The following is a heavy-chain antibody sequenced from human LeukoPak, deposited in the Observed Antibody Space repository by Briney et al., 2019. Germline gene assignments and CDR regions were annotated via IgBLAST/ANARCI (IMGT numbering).Heavy chain of an antibody. D-gene: IGHD3-10*01. Sequence: SETLSLTCAVYGGSFSGYYWSWIRQPPGKGLEWIGEINHSGSTNYNPPLKSRVTISVDTSKNQFSLKLSSVTAADTAVYYCARGGLLWFGSIDYWGQGTLVTVSS. V-gene: IGHV4-34*01. CDR1: GGSFSGYY. J-gene: IGHJ4*02. CDR2: INHSGST. CDR3: ARGGLLWFGSIDY.